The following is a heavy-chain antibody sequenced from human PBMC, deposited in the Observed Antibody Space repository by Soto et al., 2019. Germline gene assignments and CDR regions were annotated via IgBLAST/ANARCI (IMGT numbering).Heavy chain of an antibody. CDR2: IYYSGST. V-gene: IGHV4-59*01. Sequence: TETLSLTCIFSGGSISSYYWNWIRQPPGKGLEWIGYIYYSGSTNYNPSLKSRVTISVDTSKNQFSLKLSSVTAADTAVYYCARRRNWNYDGYYYYYGMDVWGQGTTVTVSS. D-gene: IGHD1-7*01. CDR3: ARRRNWNYDGYYYYYGMDV. J-gene: IGHJ6*02. CDR1: GGSISSYY.